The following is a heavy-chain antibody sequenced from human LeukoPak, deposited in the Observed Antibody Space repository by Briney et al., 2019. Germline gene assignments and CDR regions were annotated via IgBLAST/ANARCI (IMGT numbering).Heavy chain of an antibody. Sequence: SVKVSCKASEGTFSSYAFSWVRQAPGQGLEWMGGIIPIVGTTNYAQMFQGRVTITADESTSTAYMELSSLRSEDTAVYYCARGGYYYDSSGYSHLPDYWGQGTLVTVSA. J-gene: IGHJ4*02. V-gene: IGHV1-69*13. CDR2: IIPIVGTT. D-gene: IGHD3-22*01. CDR3: ARGGYYYDSSGYSHLPDY. CDR1: EGTFSSYA.